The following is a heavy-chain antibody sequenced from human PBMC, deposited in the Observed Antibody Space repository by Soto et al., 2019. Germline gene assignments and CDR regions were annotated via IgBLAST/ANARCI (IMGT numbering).Heavy chain of an antibody. CDR2: IYYSGST. D-gene: IGHD6-13*01. Sequence: KPSETLSLTCTVSGGSISSYYWSWIRQPPGKGLEWIGYIYYSGSTNYNPSLKSRVTISVDTSKNQFSLKLSSVTAADTAVYYCARVRAAAGNYYGMDVWVQGTTVTVSS. CDR1: GGSISSYY. CDR3: ARVRAAAGNYYGMDV. J-gene: IGHJ6*02. V-gene: IGHV4-59*01.